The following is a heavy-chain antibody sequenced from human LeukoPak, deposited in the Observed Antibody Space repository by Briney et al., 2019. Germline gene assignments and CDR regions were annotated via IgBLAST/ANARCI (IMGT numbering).Heavy chain of an antibody. V-gene: IGHV4-34*01. D-gene: IGHD3-10*01. CDR3: ARTGYSPWRGFIAFVY. J-gene: IGHJ4*02. Sequence: SETLSLTCAVYGGSFSGYYWSWIRQPPGKGLEWIGEINHSGSTNYNPSLKSRVTISVDTSKNQFSLKLSSVTAADTAVYYCARTGYSPWRGFIAFVYWGQGTLVTVSS. CDR2: INHSGST. CDR1: GGSFSGYY.